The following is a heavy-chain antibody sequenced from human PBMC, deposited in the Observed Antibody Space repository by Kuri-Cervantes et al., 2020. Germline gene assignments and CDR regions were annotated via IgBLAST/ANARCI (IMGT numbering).Heavy chain of an antibody. CDR3: ARQIATIGVHYYGMDV. CDR1: GFTSSSYA. CDR2: ISYDGSNK. Sequence: GGSLRLSCAASGFTSSSYAMHWVRQAPGKGLEWVVVISYDGSNKYYVDSVKGRFTISRDNSKNTLYLQMNSLRAEDTAVYYCARQIATIGVHYYGMDVWGQGTTVTVSS. D-gene: IGHD5-12*01. V-gene: IGHV3-30-3*01. J-gene: IGHJ6*02.